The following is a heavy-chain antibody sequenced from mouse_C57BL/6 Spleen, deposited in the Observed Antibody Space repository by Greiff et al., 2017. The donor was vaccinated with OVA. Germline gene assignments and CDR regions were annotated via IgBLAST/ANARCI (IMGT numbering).Heavy chain of an antibody. J-gene: IGHJ2*01. CDR1: GYSFTGYY. CDR2: INPSTGGT. Sequence: VQLQQSGPELVKPGASVKISCKASGYSFTGYYMNWVKQSPEKSLEWIGEINPSTGGTTYNQKFKAKATLTVDKSSSTAYMQLKSLTSEDSAVYDCAAAQATSSFDYWGQGTTLTVSS. D-gene: IGHD3-2*02. CDR3: AAAQATSSFDY. V-gene: IGHV1-42*01.